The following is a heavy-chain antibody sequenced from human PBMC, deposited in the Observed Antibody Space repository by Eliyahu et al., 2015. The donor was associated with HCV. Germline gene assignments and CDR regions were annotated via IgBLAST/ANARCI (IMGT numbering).Heavy chain of an antibody. J-gene: IGHJ6*02. CDR1: GVTFGDYA. D-gene: IGHD5-12*01. V-gene: IGHV3-49*03. Sequence: EVQLVESGGGLVQPGRSLRLSCSGSGVTFGDYAMSWFRQAPGKGLEWVGFIRSKAYGGTTEYAASVKGRFTISRDDSKSIAYLQMNSLKIEDTAVYYCVNLGYSGFRPLLNYGMDVWGQGTTVTVSS. CDR3: VNLGYSGFRPLLNYGMDV. CDR2: IRSKAYGGTT.